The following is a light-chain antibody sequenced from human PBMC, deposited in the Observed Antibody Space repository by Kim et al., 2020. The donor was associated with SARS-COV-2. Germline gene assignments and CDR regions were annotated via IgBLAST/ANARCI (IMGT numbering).Light chain of an antibody. J-gene: IGLJ1*01. CDR1: NSDVGAYNF. CDR3: SSYTSSSTLYV. CDR2: DVS. Sequence: QSITISCTGTNSDVGAYNFVSWYQQHPGKAPKFMIYDVSKRPSGISNRFSGSKSGNTASLTISGLQAEDEADYYCSSYTSSSTLYVFGTGTKVTVL. V-gene: IGLV2-14*04.